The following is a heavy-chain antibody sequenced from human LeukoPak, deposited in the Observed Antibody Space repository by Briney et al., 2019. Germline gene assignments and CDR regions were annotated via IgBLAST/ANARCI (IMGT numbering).Heavy chain of an antibody. Sequence: GGSLRLSCAASGFTFSSYAMSWVRQAPGKGLEWVSAISGSGGSTYYADSVKGRFTISRDNAKNTLYLQMSRLRAEDTAVYYCARDLDGSGNVNWFDPWGQGTLVTVSS. V-gene: IGHV3-23*01. J-gene: IGHJ5*02. CDR1: GFTFSSYA. CDR2: ISGSGGST. CDR3: ARDLDGSGNVNWFDP. D-gene: IGHD3-10*01.